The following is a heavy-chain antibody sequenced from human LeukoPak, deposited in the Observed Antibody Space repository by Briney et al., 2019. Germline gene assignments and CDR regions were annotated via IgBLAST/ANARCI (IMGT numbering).Heavy chain of an antibody. Sequence: ASVKVSCKASGYTFTSYDINWVRQATGQGLEWMGWMNPNSGNTGYAQKFQGRVTMTRNTSISTAYMELSSLRSEDTAVYYCARGPPQRITMTAEAFDIWGQGTMVTVSS. V-gene: IGHV1-8*01. CDR3: ARGPPQRITMTAEAFDI. D-gene: IGHD3-22*01. J-gene: IGHJ3*02. CDR1: GYTFTSYD. CDR2: MNPNSGNT.